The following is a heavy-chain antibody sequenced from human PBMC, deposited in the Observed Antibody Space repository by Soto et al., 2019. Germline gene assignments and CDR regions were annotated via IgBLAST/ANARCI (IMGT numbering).Heavy chain of an antibody. V-gene: IGHV3-23*01. CDR2: ISGSGGST. CDR1: GFTFSSYA. J-gene: IGHJ4*02. CDR3: AKRYSSSWYYFDY. D-gene: IGHD6-13*01. Sequence: GGSLRLSCAASGFTFSSYAMSWVRQAPGKGLEWVPAISGSGGSTYYADSVKGRFTISRDNSKNTLYLQMNSLRAEDAAVYYCAKRYSSSWYYFDYWGQGTVVTVSS.